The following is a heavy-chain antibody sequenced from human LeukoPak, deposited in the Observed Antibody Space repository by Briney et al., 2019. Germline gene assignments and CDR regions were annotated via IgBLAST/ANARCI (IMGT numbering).Heavy chain of an antibody. Sequence: ASVKVSCKASGYTFTSYDINWVRQATGQGLGWTGWMNPNSGNTGYAQKFQGRVTMTRNTSISTAYMELSSLRSEDTAVYYCARGPRWTRQSGGLGYWGQGTLVTVSS. CDR2: MNPNSGNT. D-gene: IGHD2-15*01. CDR3: ARGPRWTRQSGGLGY. CDR1: GYTFTSYD. J-gene: IGHJ4*02. V-gene: IGHV1-8*01.